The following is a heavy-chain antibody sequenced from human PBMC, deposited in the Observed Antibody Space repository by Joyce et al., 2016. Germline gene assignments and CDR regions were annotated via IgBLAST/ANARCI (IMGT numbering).Heavy chain of an antibody. J-gene: IGHJ4*02. D-gene: IGHD3/OR15-3a*01. CDR3: ARDFQYASATDF. V-gene: IGHV1-3*05. CDR2: ISPGRGHT. CDR1: GYSFTDYG. Sequence: VKLVQSGAEERKPGASVKISCEASGYSFTDYGIHWVRQAPRQGREWMEWISPGRGHTQYSQKFQGRVTLTADTSATTVYIEISRLTIDDTAMYYCARDFQYASATDFWGQGTVVTVSS.